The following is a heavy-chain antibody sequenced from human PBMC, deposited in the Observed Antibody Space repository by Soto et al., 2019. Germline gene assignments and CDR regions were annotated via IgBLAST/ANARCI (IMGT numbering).Heavy chain of an antibody. CDR3: VKDPYRGGWYGCFLH. CDR1: GFIFSDYS. CDR2: ISNNGGST. V-gene: IGHV3-64D*06. D-gene: IGHD6-19*01. J-gene: IGHJ1*01. Sequence: GGSLRLSCSASGFIFSDYSIHWVRLTPWKGLEFVSAISNNGGSTNDAPSVWGRFTISRDNSKNTVYLEMSSLRVEDTAIYYCVKDPYRGGWYGCFLHLGQRTVVTVCS.